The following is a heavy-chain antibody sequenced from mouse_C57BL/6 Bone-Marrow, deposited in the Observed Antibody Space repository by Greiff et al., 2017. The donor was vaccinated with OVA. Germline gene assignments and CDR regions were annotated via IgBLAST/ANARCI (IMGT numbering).Heavy chain of an antibody. CDR2: IYPSDSET. V-gene: IGHV1-61*01. CDR3: ASGLGYYAMDY. Sequence: VQLQQPGAELVRPGSSVKLSCKASGYTFTSYWMAWVKQRPGQGLEWIGNIYPSDSETHYNQKFKDKATLTVDKSSRTAYMQLSSLTSEDSAVYYCASGLGYYAMDYWGQGTSVTVSS. CDR1: GYTFTSYW. J-gene: IGHJ4*01. D-gene: IGHD3-3*01.